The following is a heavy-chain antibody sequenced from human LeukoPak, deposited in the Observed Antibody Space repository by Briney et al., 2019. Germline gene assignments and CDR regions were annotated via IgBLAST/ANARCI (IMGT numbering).Heavy chain of an antibody. CDR1: GVSMSSGSYY. D-gene: IGHD2-21*02. Sequence: SQTLSLTCTVSGVSMSSGSYYWAWIRQSPGKGLEWIGSVYYSGTTHYESSLKSRVSISIDTSKTQFALKVNSVTVADTAVYYCARILDLVTTKTIDYWGQGSLVIVSS. CDR3: ARILDLVTTKTIDY. CDR2: VYYSGTT. J-gene: IGHJ4*02. V-gene: IGHV4-39*06.